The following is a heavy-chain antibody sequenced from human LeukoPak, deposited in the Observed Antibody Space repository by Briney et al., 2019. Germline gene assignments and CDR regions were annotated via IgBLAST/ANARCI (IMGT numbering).Heavy chain of an antibody. CDR3: ARGRSSGWYTTPLLDY. CDR2: ISAYNGNT. J-gene: IGHJ4*02. D-gene: IGHD6-19*01. CDR1: GYTFTGYY. Sequence: GASVKVSCKASGYTFTGYYMHWVRQAPGQGLEWMGWISAYNGNTNYAQKLQGRVTMTTDTSTSTAYMELRSLRSDDTAVYYCARGRSSGWYTTPLLDYWGQGTLVTVSS. V-gene: IGHV1-18*04.